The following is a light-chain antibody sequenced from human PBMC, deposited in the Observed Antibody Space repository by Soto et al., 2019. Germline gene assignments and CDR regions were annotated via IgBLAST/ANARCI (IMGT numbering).Light chain of an antibody. CDR3: QQYNSYSPT. CDR2: DAS. Sequence: DIQMTQSPSTLSASVGDRVTITCRASQSISSWLAWYQQKPGKAPKLLIYDASSLESGVPSRFSGSRSGTEFTLTISSLQPDDFATYYCQQYNSYSPTFGHGTKVEIK. J-gene: IGKJ1*01. V-gene: IGKV1-5*01. CDR1: QSISSW.